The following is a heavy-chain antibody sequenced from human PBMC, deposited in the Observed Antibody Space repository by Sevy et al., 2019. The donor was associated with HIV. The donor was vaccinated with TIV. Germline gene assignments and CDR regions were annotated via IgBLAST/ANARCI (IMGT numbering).Heavy chain of an antibody. CDR1: GYTLTELS. Sequence: ASVKVSCKVSGYTLTELSMHWVRQAPGKGLEWMGGFDPEDGETIYAQKFQGRVTMTEDTSTDTAYMELSSLRSEDTAVYYRATRYSSGWSLKYFQHWGQGTLVTVSS. D-gene: IGHD6-19*01. J-gene: IGHJ1*01. CDR2: FDPEDGET. CDR3: ATRYSSGWSLKYFQH. V-gene: IGHV1-24*01.